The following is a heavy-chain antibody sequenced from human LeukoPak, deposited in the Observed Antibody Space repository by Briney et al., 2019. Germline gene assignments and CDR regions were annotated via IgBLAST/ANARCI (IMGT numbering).Heavy chain of an antibody. CDR3: ARHDSFIPY. CDR2: ISDSGRAT. CDR1: GFMFSDFA. V-gene: IGHV3-23*01. J-gene: IGHJ4*02. Sequence: GGSLRLSCVASGFMFSDFAMSWARQAPGQGLEWVSGISDSGRATYYSDSVKGRCTISRDNSKNTVYLQLNNLRAEDTALYFCARHDSFIPYWGQGMLVTVSS. D-gene: IGHD5-18*01.